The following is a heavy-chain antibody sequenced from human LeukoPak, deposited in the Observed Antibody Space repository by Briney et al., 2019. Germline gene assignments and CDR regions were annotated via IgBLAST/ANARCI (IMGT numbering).Heavy chain of an antibody. CDR1: GASFNSYY. D-gene: IGHD3-16*02. J-gene: IGHJ4*02. CDR2: ISDSGST. V-gene: IGHV4-59*01. CDR3: ARGSSLRLGDLSSFRDFDY. Sequence: SETLSLTCTVSGASFNSYYWNWIRQPPGKGLEWIGYISDSGSTDYNPSLKSRVTLSLDTSKNQFSLRLTSVTAADTAVYYCARGSSLRLGDLSSFRDFDYWGQGTLVTVSS.